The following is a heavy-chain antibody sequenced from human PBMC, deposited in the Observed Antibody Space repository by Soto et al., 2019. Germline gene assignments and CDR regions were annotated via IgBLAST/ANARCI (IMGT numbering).Heavy chain of an antibody. D-gene: IGHD4-17*01. CDR2: ISYDGNNE. CDR1: GFTFSSYG. J-gene: IGHJ4*02. V-gene: IGHV3-30*18. Sequence: QVQLVESGGGVVQPGRSLRLSCAASGFTFSSYGMHWVRQAPGKGLEWVAAISYDGNNEYYADSVKGQFTISRDNSESTLYLQLNSLTTEDTAVYYCAKAPNDYGDQPGGCWGQGTLGTVSS. CDR3: AKAPNDYGDQPGGC.